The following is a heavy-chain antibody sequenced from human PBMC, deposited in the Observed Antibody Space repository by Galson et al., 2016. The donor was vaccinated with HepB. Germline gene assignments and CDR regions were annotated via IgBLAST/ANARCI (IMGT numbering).Heavy chain of an antibody. CDR3: ARVPNWNYVDY. V-gene: IGHV4-31*03. CDR1: DDSISSSRYY. Sequence: TLSLTCTVSDDSISSSRYYWGWIRQHPGKGLEWIGYIYESGSPYYNPSLKSRVSISRDTSKNQFSLNLGSVTAADTAVYYCARVPNWNYVDYWGQGTLVTVSS. CDR2: IYESGSP. J-gene: IGHJ4*02. D-gene: IGHD1-20*01.